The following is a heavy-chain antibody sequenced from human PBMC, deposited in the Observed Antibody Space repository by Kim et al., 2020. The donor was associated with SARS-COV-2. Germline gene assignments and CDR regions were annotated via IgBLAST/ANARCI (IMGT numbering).Heavy chain of an antibody. Sequence: GGSLRLSCAASGFTFSSYSMNWVRQAPGKGLEWVSSISSSSSYIYYADSVKGRFTISRDNAKNSLYLQMNSLRAEDTAVYYCASNRDIVARSDAFDLWGQRTMVTVSS. V-gene: IGHV3-21*01. CDR1: GFTFSSYS. J-gene: IGHJ3*01. D-gene: IGHD5-12*01. CDR2: ISSSSSYI. CDR3: ASNRDIVARSDAFDL.